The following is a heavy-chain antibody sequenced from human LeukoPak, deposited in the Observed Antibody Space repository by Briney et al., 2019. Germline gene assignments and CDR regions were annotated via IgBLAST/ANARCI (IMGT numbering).Heavy chain of an antibody. CDR3: AREYSSSSDAFDI. J-gene: IGHJ3*02. D-gene: IGHD6-6*01. CDR1: GYTFTTYG. Sequence: AASVRVSSTASGYTFTTYGISWVRQAPGQGLERVGWISAYNGNTNYAQKLQGRVTMTTDTSTSTAYMELRSLRSDDTAVYYCAREYSSSSDAFDIWGQGTMVTVSS. V-gene: IGHV1-18*01. CDR2: ISAYNGNT.